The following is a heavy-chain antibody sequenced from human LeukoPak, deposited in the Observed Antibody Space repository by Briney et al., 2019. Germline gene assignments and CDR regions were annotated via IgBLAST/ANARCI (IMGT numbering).Heavy chain of an antibody. CDR2: IYTSGST. J-gene: IGHJ5*02. Sequence: SETLSLTCTVSGGSISSYYWSWIRQPAGKGLEWIGRIYTSGSTNYNPSLKSRVTMSVDTSKNQFSLKLSSVTAADTAVYYCARWEGQQLGQEQNPNWFDPWGQGTLVTVSS. V-gene: IGHV4-4*07. CDR1: GGSISSYY. CDR3: ARWEGQQLGQEQNPNWFDP. D-gene: IGHD6-13*01.